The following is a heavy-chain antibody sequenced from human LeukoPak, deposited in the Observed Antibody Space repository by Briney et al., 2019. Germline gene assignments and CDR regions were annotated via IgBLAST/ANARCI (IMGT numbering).Heavy chain of an antibody. J-gene: IGHJ3*02. CDR1: GFTFSSYE. CDR2: ISTSGSTI. CDR3: ARDLREHGVFDI. V-gene: IGHV3-48*03. D-gene: IGHD1-26*01. Sequence: GGSLRLSCAASGFTFSSYEMNWVRQAPGKGLDWVSYISTSGSTIYYADSVKGRFTISRDNAKNSLYLQMNSLRAEDTAVYYCARDLREHGVFDIWGQGTRVTVSS.